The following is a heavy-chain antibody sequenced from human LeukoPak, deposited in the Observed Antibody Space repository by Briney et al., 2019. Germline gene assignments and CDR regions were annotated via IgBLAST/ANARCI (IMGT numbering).Heavy chain of an antibody. V-gene: IGHV4-39*01. CDR3: ARHMIVKLTTSRSRDAFDI. J-gene: IGHJ3*02. D-gene: IGHD3-22*01. CDR1: GGSITSTTSY. Sequence: SETLSLTCTVSGGSITSTTSYWGWVRQSPGKGLEWIAYIYYSGNSFYSPSLKSRDTTSVDTAKTQFSQNLTSVTAADTADYSCARHMIVKLTTSRSRDAFDIWGQGTRVTVSS. CDR2: IYYSGNS.